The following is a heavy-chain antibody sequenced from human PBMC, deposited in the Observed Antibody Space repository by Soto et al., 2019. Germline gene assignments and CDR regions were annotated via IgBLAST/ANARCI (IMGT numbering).Heavy chain of an antibody. D-gene: IGHD3-22*01. V-gene: IGHV1-69*13. CDR1: GGTFSSYA. Sequence: SVKVSCKASGGTFSSYAISWVRQAPGQGLEWMGGIIPIFGTANYAQKFQGRVTITADESTSTAYMELSSLRYEDTAVYYCARGPFRERLMIGGYWGQGTLVTVSS. CDR2: IIPIFGTA. CDR3: ARGPFRERLMIGGY. J-gene: IGHJ4*02.